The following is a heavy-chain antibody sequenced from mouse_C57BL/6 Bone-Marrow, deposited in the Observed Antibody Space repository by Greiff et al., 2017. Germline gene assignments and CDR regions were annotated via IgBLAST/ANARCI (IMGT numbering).Heavy chain of an antibody. D-gene: IGHD3-1*01. CDR1: GYTFTSYW. CDR2: IDPSDSYT. J-gene: IGHJ4*01. CDR3: ARSSRALYAMDY. Sequence: QVQLQQPGAELVMPGASVKLSCKASGYTFTSYWMHWVKQRPGQGLEWIGEIDPSDSYTNYNQKFKGKSTLTVDKSSSTAYMQLSSLTSEDSAVYYCARSSRALYAMDYWGQGTSVTVSS. V-gene: IGHV1-69*01.